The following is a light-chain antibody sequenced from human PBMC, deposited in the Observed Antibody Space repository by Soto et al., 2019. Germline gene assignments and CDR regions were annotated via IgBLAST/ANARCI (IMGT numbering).Light chain of an antibody. V-gene: IGLV2-14*01. CDR3: SSYTSGSTPYV. J-gene: IGLJ1*01. CDR2: EVS. CDR1: SSHVGGYNF. Sequence: QSSLTQSDSVSEAPGQSITISCTGTSSHVGGYNFVSWYRQHTDKAPKLMIFEVSNRPSGVSNRLSGSTSGNTASLTISGLQAEDEADYYCSSYTSGSTPYVFGTGTKVTVL.